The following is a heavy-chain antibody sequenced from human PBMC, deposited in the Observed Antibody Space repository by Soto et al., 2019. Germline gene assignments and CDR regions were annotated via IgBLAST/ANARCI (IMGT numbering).Heavy chain of an antibody. CDR1: GGTFGNSA. D-gene: IGHD3-3*01. J-gene: IGHJ5*02. CDR3: ARDGDPQSAFWSGPLGGGRFDP. Sequence: QVQLVQSGAEVKKPGSSVNVSCKTSGGTFGNSAVTWVRQAPGQGLEWLGGIVPMFGTANYAQKFQGRVTISADESRLTAYMESSSLNTDGTAVYYCARDGDPQSAFWSGPLGGGRFDPWGQGTLVTVSS. CDR2: IVPMFGTA. V-gene: IGHV1-69*12.